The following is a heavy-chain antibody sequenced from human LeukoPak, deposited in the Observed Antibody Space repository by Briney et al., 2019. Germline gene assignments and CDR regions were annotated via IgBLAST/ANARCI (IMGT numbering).Heavy chain of an antibody. CDR3: ARGSITLPYFDY. Sequence: PSETLSLTCTVSGGSISTFHWSWIRQPPGKGLEWIGYIYYSGSTNYNPSLKSRVTISVDTSKNQFSLKLSSVTAADTAVYYCARGSITLPYFDYWGQGTLVTVSS. V-gene: IGHV4-59*01. J-gene: IGHJ4*02. D-gene: IGHD3-3*01. CDR2: IYYSGST. CDR1: GGSISTFH.